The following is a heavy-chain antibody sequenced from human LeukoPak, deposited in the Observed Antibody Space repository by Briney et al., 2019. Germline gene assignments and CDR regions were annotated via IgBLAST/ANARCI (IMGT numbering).Heavy chain of an antibody. Sequence: PSETLSLTCAVSGYSISSGYYWGWIGQPPGKGLEWIGSIYHSGSTYYNPSLKSRVTISVDTSKNQFSLKLSSVTAADTAVYYCARDETGVATISYYWGQGTLVTVSS. D-gene: IGHD5-12*01. CDR3: ARDETGVATISYY. CDR2: IYHSGST. V-gene: IGHV4-38-2*02. CDR1: GYSISSGYY. J-gene: IGHJ4*02.